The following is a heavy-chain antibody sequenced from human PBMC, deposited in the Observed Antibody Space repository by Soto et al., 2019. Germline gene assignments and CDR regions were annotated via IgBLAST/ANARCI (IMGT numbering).Heavy chain of an antibody. Sequence: GSLRLSCAASGFNFYAYAMTWVRQAPGKGLEWVSAVTDTGGSTYYADSVRGRFTISRDNAKNSLYLQMNSLRAEDTAVYYCARDRGYDAHDYYYNAMDAWGQGTTVTVSS. CDR1: GFNFYAYA. J-gene: IGHJ6*02. CDR2: VTDTGGST. V-gene: IGHV3-23*01. D-gene: IGHD2-15*01. CDR3: ARDRGYDAHDYYYNAMDA.